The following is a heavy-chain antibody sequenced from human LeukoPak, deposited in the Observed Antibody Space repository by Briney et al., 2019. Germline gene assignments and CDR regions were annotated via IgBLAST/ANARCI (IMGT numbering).Heavy chain of an antibody. J-gene: IGHJ4*02. CDR2: IYTGGNT. CDR1: GFTVTSNY. Sequence: PGGSLRLSCAVSGFTVTSNYMSWVRQLPGKGLEWVSAIYTGGNTYYADSVKGRFTISRDNAKNSLYLQMNSLRAEDTALYYCARFTRGYYGSGSYYRSFDYWGQGTLVTVSS. D-gene: IGHD3-10*01. V-gene: IGHV3-53*01. CDR3: ARFTRGYYGSGSYYRSFDY.